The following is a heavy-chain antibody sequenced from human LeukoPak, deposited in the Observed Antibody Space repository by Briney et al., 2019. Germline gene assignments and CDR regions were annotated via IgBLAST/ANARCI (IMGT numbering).Heavy chain of an antibody. CDR2: TRVSDGGA. J-gene: IGHJ3*01. CDR3: AKEPRWELLHSFDV. CDR1: GFTFHTYA. D-gene: IGHD1-26*01. V-gene: IGHV3-23*01. Sequence: GGSLRLSCAASGFTFHTYAMMWVRQAPGKGLEWVSSTRVSDGGAFYADSVKGRFTIFRDNSENTLFLQMNSLRAEDTAVYYCAKEPRWELLHSFDVWGQGTMVTVSS.